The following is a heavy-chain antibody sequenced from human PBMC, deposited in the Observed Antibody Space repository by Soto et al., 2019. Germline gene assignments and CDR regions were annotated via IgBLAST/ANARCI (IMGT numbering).Heavy chain of an antibody. J-gene: IGHJ4*02. CDR3: ARVRVLLWFGELLSFHY. CDR1: GYTFTSYD. D-gene: IGHD3-10*01. Sequence: QVQLVQSGAEVKKPGASVKVSCKASGYTFTSYDINWVRQATGQGLEWMGWMNPNSGNTGYAQKFQGRVTMNRNTAVSTAYIELSRLRSEDTAVYYCARVRVLLWFGELLSFHYWGQGTLVTVSS. V-gene: IGHV1-8*01. CDR2: MNPNSGNT.